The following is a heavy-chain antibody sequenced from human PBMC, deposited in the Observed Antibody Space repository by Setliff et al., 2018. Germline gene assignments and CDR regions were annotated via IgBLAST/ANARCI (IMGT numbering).Heavy chain of an antibody. V-gene: IGHV3-33*01. D-gene: IGHD3-9*01. CDR2: MWSDGTKK. CDR3: ARDIDTTSHYGMFDY. CDR1: GFIFRNYG. Sequence: GESLRLSCAASGFIFRNYGIHWVRQTPGKGLEWVAVMWSDGTKKYYADSVKGRFTVSRDISRNTVFLDMNSLRAEDTAVYHCARDIDTTSHYGMFDYWGRGALVTVSS. J-gene: IGHJ4*02.